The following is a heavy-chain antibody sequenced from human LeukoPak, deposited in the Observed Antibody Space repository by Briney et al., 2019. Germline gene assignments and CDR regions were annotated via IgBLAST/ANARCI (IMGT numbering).Heavy chain of an antibody. CDR3: ARAAGAAAGNDAFDI. J-gene: IGHJ3*02. D-gene: IGHD6-13*01. Sequence: SETLSLTCAVYGGSFSGYYWSWIRQPPGKGLEWIGEINHSGSTNYNPSLKSRVTISADTSKNQFSLKLSSVTAADTAVYHCARAAGAAAGNDAFDIWGQGTMVTVSS. CDR1: GGSFSGYY. CDR2: INHSGST. V-gene: IGHV4-34*01.